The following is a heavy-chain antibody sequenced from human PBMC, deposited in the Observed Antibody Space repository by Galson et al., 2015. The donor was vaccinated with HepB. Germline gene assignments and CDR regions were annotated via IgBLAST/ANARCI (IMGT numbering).Heavy chain of an antibody. CDR2: ISSSSYI. Sequence: SLRLSCAASGFTFSSYSMNWVRQAPGKGLEWVSSISSSSYIYYADSVKGRFTISRDNAKNSLYLQMNSLRAEDTAVYYCARDPGPDSSGYHTYWGQGTLVTVSS. CDR1: GFTFSSYS. J-gene: IGHJ4*02. V-gene: IGHV3-21*01. D-gene: IGHD3-22*01. CDR3: ARDPGPDSSGYHTY.